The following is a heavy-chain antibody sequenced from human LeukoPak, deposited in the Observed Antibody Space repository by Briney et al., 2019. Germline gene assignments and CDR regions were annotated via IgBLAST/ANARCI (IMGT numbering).Heavy chain of an antibody. J-gene: IGHJ2*01. CDR1: GFTFSSYA. D-gene: IGHD4/OR15-4a*01. CDR2: ISGSGGTT. CDR3: AKVTMVGWYFDL. Sequence: GGSLRLCCAASGFTFSSYAMSWVRQAPGKGLEWVSGISGSGGTTYDADSVKGRFTISRDNSKNTLDLQMNSLRVEDTAVYYCAKVTMVGWYFDLWGRGTLVTVSS. V-gene: IGHV3-23*01.